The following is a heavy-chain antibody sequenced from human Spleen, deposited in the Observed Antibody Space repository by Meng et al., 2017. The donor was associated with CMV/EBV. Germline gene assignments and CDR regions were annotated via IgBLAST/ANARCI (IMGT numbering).Heavy chain of an antibody. V-gene: IGHV3-11*04. CDR3: ARDNTIFGVIMGDAFDI. J-gene: IGHJ3*02. Sequence: GESLKISCVASGFTFSDYYMSWIRQAPGKGLEWVSYISNYGSTTYYIDSVKGRFTISRDNAKNSLYLQMNSLRAEDTAVYYCARDNTIFGVIMGDAFDIWGQGTMVTVSS. CDR1: GFTFSDYY. CDR2: ISNYGSTT. D-gene: IGHD3-3*01.